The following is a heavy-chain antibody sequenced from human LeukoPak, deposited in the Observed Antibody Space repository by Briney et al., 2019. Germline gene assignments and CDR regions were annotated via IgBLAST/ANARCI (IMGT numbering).Heavy chain of an antibody. Sequence: GGSLRLSCSASGFIFSNYWMTWVRQAPGKGLEWVANIKQDGSEKYYVDSVKGRFTISRDNAKKSLYLQMNSLRAEDTAVYFCARDMIILQSWGQGSLVTVSS. CDR1: GFIFSNYW. J-gene: IGHJ5*02. CDR2: IKQDGSEK. V-gene: IGHV3-7*04. CDR3: ARDMIILQS. D-gene: IGHD3-16*01.